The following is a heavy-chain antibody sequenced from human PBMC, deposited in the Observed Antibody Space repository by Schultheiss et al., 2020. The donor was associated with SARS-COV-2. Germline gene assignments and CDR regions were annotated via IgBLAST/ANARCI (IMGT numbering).Heavy chain of an antibody. Sequence: SETLSLTCTVSGGSISSYYWSWIRQPPGKGLEWIGYIYYSGSTYYNPSLKSRVTISVDTSKNQFSLKLSSVTAADTAVYYCARRRQSIAARQRCAFDIWGQGTMVTVSS. CDR1: GGSISSYY. D-gene: IGHD6-6*01. J-gene: IGHJ3*02. CDR3: ARRRQSIAARQRCAFDI. V-gene: IGHV4-59*08. CDR2: IYYSGST.